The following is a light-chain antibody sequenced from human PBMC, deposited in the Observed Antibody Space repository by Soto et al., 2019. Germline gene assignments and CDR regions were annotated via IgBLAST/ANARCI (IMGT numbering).Light chain of an antibody. J-gene: IGLJ3*02. Sequence: QSALTQPASVAGSLGQSITLSCTGTSSDIAIYNYVSWYQHHPGRVPKLLISEVTNRPSGASDRFSGSKSGNTASLTISGLQADDEADYYCYSYAGSFTWVFGGGTKVTVL. CDR3: YSYAGSFTWV. CDR2: EVT. V-gene: IGLV2-14*01. CDR1: SSDIAIYNY.